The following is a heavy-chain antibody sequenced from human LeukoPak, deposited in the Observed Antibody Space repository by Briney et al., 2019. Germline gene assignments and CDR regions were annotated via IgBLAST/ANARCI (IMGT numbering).Heavy chain of an antibody. D-gene: IGHD3-10*01. CDR3: ASSITMVRELYYMDV. CDR2: IIPIFGTA. J-gene: IGHJ6*03. Sequence: GASVKVSCKASGGTFSSYAISWVRQAPGQGLEWMGRIIPIFGTANYAQKFQGRVTITADKSTSTAYTELSSLRSEDTAVYYCASSITMVRELYYMDVWGKGTTVTVSS. V-gene: IGHV1-69*06. CDR1: GGTFSSYA.